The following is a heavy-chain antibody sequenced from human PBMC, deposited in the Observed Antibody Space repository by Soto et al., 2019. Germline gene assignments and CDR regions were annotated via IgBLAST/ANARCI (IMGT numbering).Heavy chain of an antibody. CDR1: GDTFYNYA. D-gene: IGHD6-6*01. V-gene: IGHV1-69*13. Sequence: GASVKVSCKASGDTFYNYATSWVRQAPGRGLEWMGGLIPIFGTANYAHKFQGRVTITADESASTAYMELSSVRSEDTAVYYCARTYSSASWGRYYYYYYGMDVWGQGTTVTVSS. CDR3: ARTYSSASWGRYYYYYYGMDV. J-gene: IGHJ6*02. CDR2: LIPIFGTA.